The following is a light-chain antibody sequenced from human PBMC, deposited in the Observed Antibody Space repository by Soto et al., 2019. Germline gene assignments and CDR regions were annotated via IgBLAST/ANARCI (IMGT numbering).Light chain of an antibody. Sequence: EVVLTQSPASLSLSPGESATLSCRASESVGTYLAWYQPRPAQAPRLVIYDTSTRATGIPARFSGSGSGTDFTLTISSLEPEDFAVYYCQQGGNRPPRTFGQGTKG. CDR3: QQGGNRPPRT. CDR1: ESVGTY. J-gene: IGKJ1*01. V-gene: IGKV3-11*01. CDR2: DTS.